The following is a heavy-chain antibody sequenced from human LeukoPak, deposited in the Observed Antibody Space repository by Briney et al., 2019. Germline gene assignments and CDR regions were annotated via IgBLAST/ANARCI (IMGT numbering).Heavy chain of an antibody. D-gene: IGHD3-9*01. CDR2: INPNSGGT. V-gene: IGHV1-2*04. CDR1: GYTFTGYY. CDR3: ARDLYSIYDILTGYSPSDAFDI. J-gene: IGHJ3*02. Sequence: GASVKVSCKASGYTFTGYYMHWVRQAPGQGLEWMGWINPNSGGTNYAQKFQGWVTMTRDTSISAAYMELSRLRSDDTAVYYCARDLYSIYDILTGYSPSDAFDIWGQGTMVTVSS.